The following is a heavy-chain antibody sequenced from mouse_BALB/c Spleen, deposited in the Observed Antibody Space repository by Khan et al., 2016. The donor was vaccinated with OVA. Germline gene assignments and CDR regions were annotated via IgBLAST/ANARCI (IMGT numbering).Heavy chain of an antibody. Sequence: EVQLQESGPGLVKPSLSLSLTCTVTGYSITSDYAWNWIRQFPGHKLEWMGYISYSGRTSYTPSLKSRISITRDTSKNQFFLQLNSVTTEDTATYFCVRGRADWGQGTLVTVSA. V-gene: IGHV3-2*02. D-gene: IGHD3-3*01. CDR3: VRGRAD. J-gene: IGHJ3*01. CDR1: GYSITSDYA. CDR2: ISYSGRT.